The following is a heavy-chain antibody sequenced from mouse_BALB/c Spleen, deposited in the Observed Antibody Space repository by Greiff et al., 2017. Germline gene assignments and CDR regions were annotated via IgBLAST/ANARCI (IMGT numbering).Heavy chain of an antibody. J-gene: IGHJ3*01. V-gene: IGHV5-6-5*01. CDR3: ARGLIYDGYPWFAY. D-gene: IGHD2-3*01. CDR2: ISSGGST. CDR1: GFTFSSYA. Sequence: EVQRVESGGGLVKPGGSLKLSCAASGFTFSSYAMSWVRQTPEKRLEWVASISSGGSTYYPDSVKGRFTISRDNARNILYLQMSSLRSEDTAMYYCARGLIYDGYPWFAYWGQGTLVTVSA.